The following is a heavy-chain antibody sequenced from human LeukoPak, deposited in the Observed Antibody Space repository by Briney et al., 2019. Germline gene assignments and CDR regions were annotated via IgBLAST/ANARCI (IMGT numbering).Heavy chain of an antibody. D-gene: IGHD2-15*01. V-gene: IGHV1-69*13. Sequence: SVKVSCKASGGTFSSYAISWVRQAPGQGLEWMGGIIPIFGTANYAQKFQGRVTITADESTSTAYMEPSSLRSEDTAVYYCARDSTRYCSGGSCYSPYYYGMDVWGQGTTVTVSS. CDR3: ARDSTRYCSGGSCYSPYYYGMDV. J-gene: IGHJ6*02. CDR2: IIPIFGTA. CDR1: GGTFSSYA.